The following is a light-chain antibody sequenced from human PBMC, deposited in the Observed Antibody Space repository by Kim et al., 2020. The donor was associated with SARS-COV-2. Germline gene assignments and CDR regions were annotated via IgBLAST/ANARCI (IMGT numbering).Light chain of an antibody. V-gene: IGLV2-14*03. Sequence: GPSITISCTGTSSDFGGYIYVSWYQQHPGKAPKLMIYDVSNRPSGVSNRFSGSKSGNTASLTISGLQGEDEADYYCTSYTSRTTLIFGGGTKVTVL. CDR1: SSDFGGYIY. J-gene: IGLJ2*01. CDR3: TSYTSRTTLI. CDR2: DVS.